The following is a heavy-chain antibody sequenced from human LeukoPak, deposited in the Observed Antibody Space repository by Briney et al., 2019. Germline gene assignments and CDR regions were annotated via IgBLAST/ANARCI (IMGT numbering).Heavy chain of an antibody. D-gene: IGHD3-16*01. CDR1: GHTFSDSA. J-gene: IGHJ5*02. Sequence: GGSLTLSCAASGHTFSDSAIHWVRQASGQGLEWVGRIRGNGFSDPPAYAASVKDRFTISSDDSESTAYLQMNSLKAEDTAVYYCTVPQSGGTWFDPWGPGTQVTVSS. CDR3: TVPQSGGTWFDP. V-gene: IGHV3-73*01. CDR2: IRGNGFSDPP.